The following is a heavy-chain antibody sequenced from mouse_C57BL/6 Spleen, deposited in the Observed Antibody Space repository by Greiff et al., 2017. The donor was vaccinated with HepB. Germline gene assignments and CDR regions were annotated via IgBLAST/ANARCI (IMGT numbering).Heavy chain of an antibody. CDR1: GFTFSSYA. CDR3: ARDGYLYYFDY. CDR2: ISDGGSYT. V-gene: IGHV5-4*03. J-gene: IGHJ2*01. Sequence: EVKVEESGGGLVKPGGSLKLSCAASGFTFSSYAMSWVRQTPEKRLEWVATISDGGSYTYYPDNVKGRFTISRDNAKNNLYLQMSHLKSEDTAMYYCARDGYLYYFDYWGQGTTLTVSS. D-gene: IGHD2-3*01.